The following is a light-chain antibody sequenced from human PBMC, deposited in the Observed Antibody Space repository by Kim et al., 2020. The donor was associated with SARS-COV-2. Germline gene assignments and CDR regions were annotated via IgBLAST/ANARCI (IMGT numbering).Light chain of an antibody. J-gene: IGKJ2*01. Sequence: PSSLSAFVGDRATITCQANQDISNTLNWYQQEPRKAPKLLIYDASILESGVSPRFSGSGSGTFFSLTINNLQPEDSATYFCQQRQTFGQGTKLEI. CDR1: QDISNT. V-gene: IGKV1-33*01. CDR2: DAS. CDR3: QQRQT.